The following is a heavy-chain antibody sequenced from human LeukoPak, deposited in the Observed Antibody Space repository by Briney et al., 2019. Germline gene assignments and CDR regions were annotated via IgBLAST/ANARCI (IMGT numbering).Heavy chain of an antibody. J-gene: IGHJ4*02. D-gene: IGHD6-19*01. CDR3: ARDGTSSGWFDY. CDR1: GFTVSSNY. Sequence: GGSLRLSCAASGFTVSSNYMSWVRQAPGKGLEWVSVIYSGGSTYYADSVKGRFTISRDNSKNTLYLQMNSLRAEDTAVYYCARDGTSSGWFDYRGQGTLVTVSS. V-gene: IGHV3-53*01. CDR2: IYSGGST.